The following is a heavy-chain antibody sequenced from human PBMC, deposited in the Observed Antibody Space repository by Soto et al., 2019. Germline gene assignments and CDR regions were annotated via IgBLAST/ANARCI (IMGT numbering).Heavy chain of an antibody. V-gene: IGHV3-74*01. CDR3: AREGYGDYSPLYYYYMDV. D-gene: IGHD4-17*01. Sequence: GGSLSLSCAASGFPLSSYWMHWVRQAPGKGLVWVSRINSDGSSTSYADSVKGRFTISRDNAKNTLYLQMNSLRAEDTAVYYCAREGYGDYSPLYYYYMDVWGKGTTVTVSS. CDR2: INSDGSST. J-gene: IGHJ6*03. CDR1: GFPLSSYW.